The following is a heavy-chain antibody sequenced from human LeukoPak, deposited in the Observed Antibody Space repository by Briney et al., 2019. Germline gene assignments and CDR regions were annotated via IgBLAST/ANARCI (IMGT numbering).Heavy chain of an antibody. Sequence: SVKVSCKVSGYTLTELSMHWVRQTPGKGLEWMGGFDPEDGETIYAQKFQGRVTMTEDTSTDTAYMELSSLRSDDTAVYYCARLSGSYWNYFDYWGQGTLVTVSS. D-gene: IGHD1-26*01. J-gene: IGHJ4*02. CDR3: ARLSGSYWNYFDY. CDR1: GYTLTELS. CDR2: FDPEDGET. V-gene: IGHV1-24*01.